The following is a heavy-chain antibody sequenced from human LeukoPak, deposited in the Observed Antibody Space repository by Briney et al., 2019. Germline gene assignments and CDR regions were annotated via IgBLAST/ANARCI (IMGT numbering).Heavy chain of an antibody. J-gene: IGHJ4*02. CDR1: GIIFSTYA. V-gene: IGHV3-48*01. D-gene: IGHD3-22*01. Sequence: GGSLRLSCELSGIIFSTYAMNWVRQAPGKGLEWISYISGSSSGSTSIIHYADSVKGRFTISRDNSKNTLYLQMDSLRAEDTAVYYCAKDRDYYDSSGYYLTFDYWGQGTLVTVSS. CDR3: AKDRDYYDSSGYYLTFDY. CDR2: ISGSSSGSTSII.